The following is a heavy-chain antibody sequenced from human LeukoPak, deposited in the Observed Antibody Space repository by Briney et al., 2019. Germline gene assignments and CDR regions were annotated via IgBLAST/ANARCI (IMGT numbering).Heavy chain of an antibody. CDR2: ISWNSGSI. CDR1: GFTFDDYA. Sequence: PGRSLRLSCAASGFTFDDYAMHWVRQAPGKGLEWVSGISWNSGSIGYADSVKGRFTISRDNAKNSLYLQLNSLRAEDTALYYCARTPHTAAGTTGYFDYWGQGTLVTVSS. J-gene: IGHJ4*02. D-gene: IGHD6-13*01. V-gene: IGHV3-9*01. CDR3: ARTPHTAAGTTGYFDY.